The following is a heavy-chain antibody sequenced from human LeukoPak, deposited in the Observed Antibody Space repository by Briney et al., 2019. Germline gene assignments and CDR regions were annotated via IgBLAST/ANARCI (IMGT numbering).Heavy chain of an antibody. CDR1: GGSFSGYY. V-gene: IGHV4-34*12. CDR2: IIHTGRT. J-gene: IGHJ4*02. D-gene: IGHD2-8*01. CDR3: AKGILVTVYATFDH. Sequence: SETLSLTCAVYGGSFSGYYWTWIRQSPGKGLEWIGEIIHTGRTNYNPSLKGRVSISVDTSKNQFSLNLNSVTAADTAVYYCAKGILVTVYATFDHWGQGTLVTVSS.